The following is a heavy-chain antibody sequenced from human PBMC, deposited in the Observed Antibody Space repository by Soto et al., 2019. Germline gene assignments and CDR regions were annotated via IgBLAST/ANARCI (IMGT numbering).Heavy chain of an antibody. V-gene: IGHV4-31*03. CDR3: ARGFHWPLITMRVVAKRVYFDY. CDR2: IYYSGST. Sequence: PSETLSLTCTVSGGSISSGGYYWSWIRQHPGKGLEWIGYIYYSGSTYYNPSLKSRVTISVDTSKNQFSLKLSSVTAADTAVYYCARGFHWPLITMRVVAKRVYFDYWGQGTLVTVSS. D-gene: IGHD3-22*01. J-gene: IGHJ4*02. CDR1: GGSISSGGYY.